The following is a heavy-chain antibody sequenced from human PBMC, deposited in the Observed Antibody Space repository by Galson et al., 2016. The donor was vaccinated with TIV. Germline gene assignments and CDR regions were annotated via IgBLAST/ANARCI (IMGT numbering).Heavy chain of an antibody. Sequence: SVKVSCKASGGTFSSYVIKWVRQAPGQGLEWMGEIIPMFGTANYAQKFQGRVTITADESTSTAYMELSRLRSEDTAVYYCAKDRNTAFDTHYSYYGLDVWGRGTTVIVS. CDR1: GGTFSSYV. CDR3: AKDRNTAFDTHYSYYGLDV. CDR2: IIPMFGTA. V-gene: IGHV1-69*13. J-gene: IGHJ6*02. D-gene: IGHD5-18*01.